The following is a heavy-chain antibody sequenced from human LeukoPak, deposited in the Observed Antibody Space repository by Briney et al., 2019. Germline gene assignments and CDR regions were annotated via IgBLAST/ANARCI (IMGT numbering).Heavy chain of an antibody. V-gene: IGHV3-53*01. CDR3: ARGDYGDYSGGYYFDY. D-gene: IGHD4-17*01. CDR1: GFTVSSNY. Sequence: PGGSLRLSCAASGFTVSSNYMSWVRRAPGKGLEWVSVIYSGGNTYYADSVKGRFTISRDNSKNTLYLQMNSLRAEDTAVYYCARGDYGDYSGGYYFDYWGQGTLVTVSS. J-gene: IGHJ4*02. CDR2: IYSGGNT.